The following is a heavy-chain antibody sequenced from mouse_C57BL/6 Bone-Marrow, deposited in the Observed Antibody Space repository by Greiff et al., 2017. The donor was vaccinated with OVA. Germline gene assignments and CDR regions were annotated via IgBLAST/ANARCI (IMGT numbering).Heavy chain of an antibody. J-gene: IGHJ1*03. CDR2: IHPSDSDT. CDR3: AIPLHYYGSSGWYFDV. Sequence: QVQLQQPGAELVKPGASVKVSCKASGYTFTSYWMHWVKQRPGQGLEWIGRIHPSDSDTNYNQKFKGKATLTVDKSYSTAYMQLSSLTSEDSAVYYCAIPLHYYGSSGWYFDVWGTGTTVTVSS. V-gene: IGHV1-74*01. CDR1: GYTFTSYW. D-gene: IGHD1-1*01.